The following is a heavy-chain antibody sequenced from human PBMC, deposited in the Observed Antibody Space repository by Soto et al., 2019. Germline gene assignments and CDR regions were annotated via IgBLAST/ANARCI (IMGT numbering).Heavy chain of an antibody. Sequence: SGFTFSNVWMNWVRQAPGKGPEWVGRIKSKTDGGTVEYAAPVKDRFTISRDDSENTLYLQMNSLKTEDTAVYYCSHGYYQYFESWGQGTLVTVSS. CDR1: GFTFSNVW. J-gene: IGHJ4*02. CDR2: IKSKTDGGTV. CDR3: SHGYYQYFES. V-gene: IGHV3-15*07. D-gene: IGHD5-18*01.